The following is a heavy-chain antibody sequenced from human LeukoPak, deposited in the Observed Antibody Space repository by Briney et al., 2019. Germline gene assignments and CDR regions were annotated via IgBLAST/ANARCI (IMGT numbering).Heavy chain of an antibody. Sequence: SGGSLRLSCAASGFTFDAFGMTWVRQAPGKGLEWVSAIRGDAGSTGYADSVKGRFTISRDNAKNSLYLQMNSLRVEDTALYYCARVWAWGSGNYFDNWGQGTLVTV. CDR3: ARVWAWGSGNYFDN. D-gene: IGHD7-27*01. CDR2: IRGDAGST. J-gene: IGHJ4*02. CDR1: GFTFDAFG. V-gene: IGHV3-20*04.